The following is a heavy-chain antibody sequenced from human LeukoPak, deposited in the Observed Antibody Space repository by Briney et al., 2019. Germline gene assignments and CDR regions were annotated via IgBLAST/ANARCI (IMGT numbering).Heavy chain of an antibody. V-gene: IGHV3-13*01. J-gene: IGHJ3*01. CDR3: ARDPAGGAYDL. CDR2: IGTAGDT. Sequence: GGSLRLSCAASGFTFSSYDMHWVRQATGKGLEWVSAIGTAGDTYYPGSVKGRFTISRENAKNSLYLQMNSLRAEDTAVYYCARDPAGGAYDLWGHGAMVTVSS. CDR1: GFTFSSYD.